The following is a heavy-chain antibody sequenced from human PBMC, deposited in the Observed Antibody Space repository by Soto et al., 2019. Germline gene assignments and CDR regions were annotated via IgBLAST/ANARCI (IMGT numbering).Heavy chain of an antibody. CDR3: AKVGVNYYDSSGYPDY. Sequence: GGSLRLSCAASGFTFSSYAMSWVRQAPGKGLEWVSAISGSGGSTYYADSVKGRFTISRDNSKNTLYLQMNSLRAEDTAVYYCAKVGVNYYDSSGYPDYWGQGTLVTVSS. D-gene: IGHD3-22*01. CDR1: GFTFSSYA. CDR2: ISGSGGST. J-gene: IGHJ4*02. V-gene: IGHV3-23*01.